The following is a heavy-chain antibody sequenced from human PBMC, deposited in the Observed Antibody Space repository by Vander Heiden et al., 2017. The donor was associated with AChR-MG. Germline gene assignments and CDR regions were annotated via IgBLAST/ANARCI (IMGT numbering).Heavy chain of an antibody. CDR3: AKLGIVVVPAAIDEY. D-gene: IGHD2-2*02. V-gene: IGHV3-23*01. Sequence: EVQLLESGGGLVQPGGSLGLSCAASGFPFSSYAMSWVRQAPGKGLEWVSAISGSGGSTYYADSVKGRFTISRDNSKNTLYLQMNSLRAEDTAVYYCAKLGIVVVPAAIDEYWGQGTLVTVSS. CDR2: ISGSGGST. J-gene: IGHJ4*02. CDR1: GFPFSSYA.